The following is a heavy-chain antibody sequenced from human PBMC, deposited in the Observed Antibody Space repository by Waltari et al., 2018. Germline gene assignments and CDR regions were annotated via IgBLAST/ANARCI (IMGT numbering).Heavy chain of an antibody. D-gene: IGHD6-13*01. CDR2: ISSSSSYI. CDR1: GFPFSSFT. J-gene: IGHJ3*02. Sequence: EVQLVESGGGLVKPGGSLRLSCAASGFPFSSFTMNWVRQAPGKGLEVVSSISSSSSYIYYADSVKGRFTISRDNAKNSLYLQMNSLRAEDMAVYYCARESIAAAGNDAFDIWGQGTMVTVSS. V-gene: IGHV3-21*01. CDR3: ARESIAAAGNDAFDI.